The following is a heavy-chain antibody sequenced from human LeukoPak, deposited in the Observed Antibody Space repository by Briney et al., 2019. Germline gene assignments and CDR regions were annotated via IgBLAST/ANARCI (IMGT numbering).Heavy chain of an antibody. J-gene: IGHJ4*02. V-gene: IGHV3-43*02. CDR2: ISGDGDST. D-gene: IGHD3-22*01. CDR1: GFTFDDYA. Sequence: GGSLRLSCTASGFTFDDYAMHWVRQAPGKGLQWVSLISGDGDSTYYADSVKGRFTISRDSSKNSLYLQMNSLRTEDTALYYCAKDIHRYYDTTGTNADFDYWGQGTLVTVSS. CDR3: AKDIHRYYDTTGTNADFDY.